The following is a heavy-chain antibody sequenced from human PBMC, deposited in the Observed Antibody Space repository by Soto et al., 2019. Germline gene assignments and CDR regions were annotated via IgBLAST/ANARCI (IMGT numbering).Heavy chain of an antibody. CDR1: GGSISSGGYY. D-gene: IGHD3-3*01. CDR3: ARDPPYYVFWSGYLRTRTTTDNYYYMDV. Sequence: TSETLSLTCTVSGGSISSGGYYWSWIRQHPGKGLEWIGYIYYSGSTYYNPSLKSRVTISVDTSKNQFSLKLSSVTAADTAVYYCARDPPYYVFWSGYLRTRTTTDNYYYMDVWGKGTTVTVSS. CDR2: IYYSGST. V-gene: IGHV4-31*03. J-gene: IGHJ6*03.